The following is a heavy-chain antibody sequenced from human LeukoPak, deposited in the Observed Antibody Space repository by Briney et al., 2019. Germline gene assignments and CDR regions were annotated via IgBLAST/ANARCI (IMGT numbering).Heavy chain of an antibody. J-gene: IGHJ6*03. CDR3: ARVGVTTQPYYYYMDV. CDR2: IIPIFGTA. CDR1: GGTFSSYA. Sequence: SVKVSCKASGGTFSSYAISWVRQAPGQGLEWMGGIIPIFGTANYALKFQGRVTITTDESTSTAYMELSSLRSEDTAVYYCARVGVTTQPYYYYMDVWGKGTTVTVSS. V-gene: IGHV1-69*05. D-gene: IGHD1-14*01.